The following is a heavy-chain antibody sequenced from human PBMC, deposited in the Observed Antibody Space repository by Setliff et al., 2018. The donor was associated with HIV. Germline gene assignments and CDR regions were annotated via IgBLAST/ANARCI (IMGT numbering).Heavy chain of an antibody. J-gene: IGHJ5*02. CDR2: VNPEDGET. V-gene: IGHV1-69-2*01. D-gene: IGHD3-16*01. CDR1: GYIFSEFY. CDR3: ARSGGGWYNWFDP. Sequence: ASVKVSCKTSGYIFSEFYIHWVQQAPGKGLEWMGRVNPEDGETIYAEKFQGRVTITADTSTDTAYMELSSLRFDDTAVYYCARSGGGWYNWFDPWGQGTPVTVSS.